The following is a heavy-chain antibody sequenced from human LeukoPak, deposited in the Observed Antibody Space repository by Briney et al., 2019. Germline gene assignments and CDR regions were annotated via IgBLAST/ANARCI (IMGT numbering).Heavy chain of an antibody. D-gene: IGHD3-3*01. CDR3: QSRFLEWLLDY. CDR2: IYDTGST. Sequence: SESLSLTCTVSGDSIRSNNYYWGWIRQPPGKGLEWIGSIYDTGSTFYNPSLKSRVIISVDTSKNQFSLKLSSVTAADTAVYYCQSRFLEWLLDYWGQGTLVTVSS. V-gene: IGHV4-39*01. CDR1: GDSIRSNNYY. J-gene: IGHJ4*02.